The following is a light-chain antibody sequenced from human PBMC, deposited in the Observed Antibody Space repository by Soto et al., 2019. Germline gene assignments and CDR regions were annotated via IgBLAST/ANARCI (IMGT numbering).Light chain of an antibody. V-gene: IGLV1-51*01. CDR3: ATWDGSLPGEV. J-gene: IGLJ2*01. Sequence: QSALTQSPSVSAPPGQKVTISCSGSSSNIGNNYVSWYQQLPGTAPKLLIYDNNKRPSVIPDRFSGSKSGTSGTLDITGLQTGDEADYYCATWDGSLPGEVFGGGTKLTVL. CDR2: DNN. CDR1: SSNIGNNY.